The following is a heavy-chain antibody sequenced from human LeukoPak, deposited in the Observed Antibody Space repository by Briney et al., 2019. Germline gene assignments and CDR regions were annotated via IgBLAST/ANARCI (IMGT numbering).Heavy chain of an antibody. CDR2: IYYSGST. CDR1: GGSISSGGYY. J-gene: IGHJ4*02. CDR3: ARVEQLANFDY. Sequence: SETLSLTCTVSGGSISSGGYYWSWIRQHPGKGLEWIGYIYYSGSTYYNPSLKSRVTISVDTSKNQFSLKLSSVTAADTAAYYCARVEQLANFDYWGQGTLVTVSS. D-gene: IGHD1-26*01. V-gene: IGHV4-31*03.